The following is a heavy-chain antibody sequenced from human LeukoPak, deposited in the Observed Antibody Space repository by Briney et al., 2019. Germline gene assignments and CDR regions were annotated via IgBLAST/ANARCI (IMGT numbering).Heavy chain of an antibody. J-gene: IGHJ6*03. CDR2: ISWNSGRI. CDR3: ARDRGNQRGYYYYYMDV. D-gene: IGHD1-14*01. V-gene: IGHV3-9*01. CDR1: GFTFDDYA. Sequence: GGSLRLSCAASGFTFDDYAMHWVRQAPAKGLEWVSGISWNSGRIGYADSVKGRFTISRDNAKNSLYLQMNSLRAEDTAVYYCARDRGNQRGYYYYYMDVWGKGTTVTVSS.